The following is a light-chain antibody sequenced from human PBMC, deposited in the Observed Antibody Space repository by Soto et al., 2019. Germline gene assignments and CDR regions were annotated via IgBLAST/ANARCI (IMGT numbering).Light chain of an antibody. Sequence: QSVLTQPASVSGSRGQSIIISCVGRNTDVGQDKSVSWYQQGPGKAPKLLIFEVTNRPSGVSNRFSGSRSGNTASLTISGLQPDDEGDYFCVSYTDTDTLVVGTGTKLTV. J-gene: IGLJ1*01. CDR2: EVT. CDR3: VSYTDTDTLV. CDR1: NTDVGQDKS. V-gene: IGLV2-14*01.